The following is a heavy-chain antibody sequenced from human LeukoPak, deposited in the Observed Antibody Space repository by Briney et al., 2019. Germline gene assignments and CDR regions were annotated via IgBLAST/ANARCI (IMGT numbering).Heavy chain of an antibody. V-gene: IGHV1-46*01. CDR2: INPSGGST. CDR3: AREGYYGSGSLRWFDP. J-gene: IGHJ5*02. Sequence: ASVKVSCKASGYTFTSYYMHWVRQAPGQGLEWMGIINPSGGSTSYAQKFQGRVTMTRDTSTSTVYMGLSSLRSEDTAVYYCAREGYYGSGSLRWFDPWGQGTLVTVSS. D-gene: IGHD3-10*01. CDR1: GYTFTSYY.